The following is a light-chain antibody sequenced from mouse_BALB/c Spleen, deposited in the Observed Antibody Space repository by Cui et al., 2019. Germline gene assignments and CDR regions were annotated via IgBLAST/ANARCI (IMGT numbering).Light chain of an antibody. CDR1: QGISKY. J-gene: IGKJ2*01. CDR2: YTS. CDR3: QQYSQVPYT. Sequence: DIQMTQSTSSLSASLGDSVTISCSASQGISKYLNWYQQKPDQTVKLLIYYTSSLYSGVPSRFSGSGSGTDYSLNISKLEPEDIAAYYCQQYSQVPYTFGGGTKLEIK. V-gene: IGKV10-94*01.